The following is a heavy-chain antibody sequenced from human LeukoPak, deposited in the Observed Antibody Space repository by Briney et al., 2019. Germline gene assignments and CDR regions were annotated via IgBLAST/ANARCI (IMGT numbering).Heavy chain of an antibody. Sequence: ASVKVSCKASGYTFTSYGISWVRQAPGQGLEWVGWISAYNGNTNYAQKLQGRVTMTTDTSTSTAYMELRSLRSDDTAVYYCARVGYGSGSRPRYFDYWGQGTLVTVSS. J-gene: IGHJ4*02. D-gene: IGHD3-10*01. CDR2: ISAYNGNT. V-gene: IGHV1-18*01. CDR1: GYTFTSYG. CDR3: ARVGYGSGSRPRYFDY.